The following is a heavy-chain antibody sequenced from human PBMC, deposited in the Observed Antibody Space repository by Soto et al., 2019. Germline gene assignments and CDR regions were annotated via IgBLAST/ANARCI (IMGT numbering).Heavy chain of an antibody. CDR1: GGSISSGGYY. CDR2: IYYSGST. D-gene: IGHD3-22*01. Sequence: QVQLQESGPGLVKPSQTLSLTCTVSGGSISSGGYYWSGIRQHPGKGLEWIGYIYYSGSTYYNPSVKSRVTISLDTSKNQFSLKLSSVPAADTAVYYCARYNNSGSHAFDIWGQGTMVTVSS. V-gene: IGHV4-31*03. CDR3: ARYNNSGSHAFDI. J-gene: IGHJ3*02.